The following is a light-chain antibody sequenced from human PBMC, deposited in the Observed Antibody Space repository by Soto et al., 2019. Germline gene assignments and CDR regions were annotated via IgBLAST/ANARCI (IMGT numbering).Light chain of an antibody. Sequence: DIQVTQSPSSLSASVGDRVTITCQASHDIRKYLNWYQQKPGKAPKLLIYAASSLQSGVPSRFSGSGSGTQFTLTISSLQPEDFATYYCLQHNSYPLTFGGGTKADIK. CDR3: LQHNSYPLT. V-gene: IGKV1-17*01. CDR1: HDIRKY. J-gene: IGKJ4*01. CDR2: AAS.